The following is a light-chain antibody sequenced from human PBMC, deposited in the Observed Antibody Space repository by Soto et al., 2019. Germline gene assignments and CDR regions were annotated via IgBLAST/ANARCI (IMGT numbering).Light chain of an antibody. CDR1: SSDVGSYNY. Sequence: QSALTQPASVSGSPGQSITISCTGTSSDVGSYNYVSWYQQHPGKAPKLMIYEVSDRPSGISNRFSGSKSGNTASLTISGLQTEDEAYYYCSSYTSSSTLFGTGTKLTVL. CDR2: EVS. J-gene: IGLJ1*01. V-gene: IGLV2-14*01. CDR3: SSYTSSSTL.